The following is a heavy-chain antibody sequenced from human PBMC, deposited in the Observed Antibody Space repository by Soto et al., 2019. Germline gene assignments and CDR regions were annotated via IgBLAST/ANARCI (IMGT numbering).Heavy chain of an antibody. CDR3: AHSNTHSSGLHDYGDYEYFDY. Sequence: KESGPTLVKPTQTLTLTCPFSGFSLSTSGVGVGWIRQPPGKALEWLALIYWDDDKRYSPSLKSRLTITKDTSKNQVVLTMTNIDPVDTATYYCAHSNTHSSGLHDYGDYEYFDYWGQGTLVTVSS. CDR2: IYWDDDK. D-gene: IGHD4-17*01. V-gene: IGHV2-5*02. J-gene: IGHJ4*02. CDR1: GFSLSTSGVG.